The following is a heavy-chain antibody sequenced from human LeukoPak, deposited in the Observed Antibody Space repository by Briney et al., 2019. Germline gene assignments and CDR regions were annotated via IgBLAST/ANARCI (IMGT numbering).Heavy chain of an antibody. J-gene: IGHJ4*02. CDR1: GGSISSGDYY. V-gene: IGHV4-30-4*01. CDR3: ARDQGYYFDY. CDR2: IYDSGNT. Sequence: SSETLSLTCTVSGGSISSGDYYWSWIRQPPGKGLEWIGYIYDSGNTYYNASLRGRVTISVDTSKNQLSLKLSSVTAADTAVYYCARDQGYYFDYWGQGTLVTVSS.